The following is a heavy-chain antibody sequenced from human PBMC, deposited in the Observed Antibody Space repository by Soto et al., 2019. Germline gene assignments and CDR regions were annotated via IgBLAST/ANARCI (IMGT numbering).Heavy chain of an antibody. CDR3: AKDWGYYYDSSGYDSGYFYY. CDR1: GFTFSSYG. D-gene: IGHD3-22*01. CDR2: ISYDGSNK. J-gene: IGHJ4*02. V-gene: IGHV3-30*18. Sequence: QVQLVESGGGVVQPGRSLRLSCAASGFTFSSYGMHWVRQAPGKGLEWVAVISYDGSNKYYADSVKGRFTISRDNSKNTLYLQMNSLRAEDTAVYYCAKDWGYYYDSSGYDSGYFYYWGQGTLVTVSS.